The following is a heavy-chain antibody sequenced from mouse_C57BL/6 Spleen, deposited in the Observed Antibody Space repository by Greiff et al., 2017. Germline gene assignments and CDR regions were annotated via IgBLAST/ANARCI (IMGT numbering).Heavy chain of an antibody. CDR2: FYPGSGST. V-gene: IGHV1-62-2*01. CDR3: ARGYYGNYYFDY. J-gene: IGHJ2*01. D-gene: IGHD2-1*01. CDR1: GYTFTEYT. Sequence: QVQLKQSGAELVKPGASVKLSCKASGYTFTEYTIHWVKQRSGQGLEWIGWFYPGSGSTKYNEKFKGKATLTADKSSSTAYMQLNSLTSEDSAVYFCARGYYGNYYFDYWGQGTTLTVSS.